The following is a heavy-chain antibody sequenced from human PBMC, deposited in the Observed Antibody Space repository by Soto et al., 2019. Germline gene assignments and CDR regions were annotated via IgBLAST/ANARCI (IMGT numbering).Heavy chain of an antibody. V-gene: IGHV4-4*07. CDR3: ARDSMVRGVMEYNWFDT. J-gene: IGHJ5*02. CDR1: GGSISSYY. D-gene: IGHD3-10*01. Sequence: SETLSLTCTVSGGSISSYYWSWIRQPAGKGLEWIGRIYTSGSTNYNPSLKSRVTMSVDTSKNQFSLKLSSVTAADTAVYYCARDSMVRGVMEYNWFDTWGQGTLVTVSS. CDR2: IYTSGST.